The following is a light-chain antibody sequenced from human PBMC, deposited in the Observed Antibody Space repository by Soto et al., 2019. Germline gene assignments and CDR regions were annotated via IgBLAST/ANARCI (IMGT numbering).Light chain of an antibody. CDR3: QQFNKWPPWT. CDR1: QSVYTY. V-gene: IGKV3-11*01. J-gene: IGKJ1*01. Sequence: DIVVAQAPATLSLSPWGRATLSYTAHQSVYTYLAWYQQRPGQAPRLLIYDTSNRATGIPARFSGSGSGKEFTLTISGLQSDDFAVYYCQQFNKWPPWTFGQGIKVDIK. CDR2: DTS.